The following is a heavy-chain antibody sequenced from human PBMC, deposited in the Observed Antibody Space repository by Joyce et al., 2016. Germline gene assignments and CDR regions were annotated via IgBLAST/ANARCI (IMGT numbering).Heavy chain of an antibody. Sequence: QVTLKESGPTLVKPTQTLTLTCTFSGFSLSTSGVCVGWIRQPPGKALEWLDLIYWDDDKRYSSSLKSRLTITKDTSKNQVVLTMTNMDPVDTATYYCAHAPATDRYYGMDVWGQGTTVTVSS. D-gene: IGHD6-25*01. J-gene: IGHJ6*02. V-gene: IGHV2-5*02. CDR3: AHAPATDRYYGMDV. CDR2: IYWDDDK. CDR1: GFSLSTSGVC.